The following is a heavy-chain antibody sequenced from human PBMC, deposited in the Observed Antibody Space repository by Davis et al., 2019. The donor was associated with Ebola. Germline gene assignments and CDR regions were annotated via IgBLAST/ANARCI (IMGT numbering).Heavy chain of an antibody. CDR3: ARLSYYYDNSAYSRPYNWFDP. CDR2: IYYRGDA. CDR1: GGSISTSY. Sequence: GSLRLSCTVSGGSISTSYWSWMRQPPGKGLEWIGYIYYRGDAIYNPSLNSRVTISLDTSRNQFSLKLTSVTAADTAVYYCARLSYYYDNSAYSRPYNWFDPWGQGTLVTVSS. D-gene: IGHD3-22*01. V-gene: IGHV4-59*08. J-gene: IGHJ5*02.